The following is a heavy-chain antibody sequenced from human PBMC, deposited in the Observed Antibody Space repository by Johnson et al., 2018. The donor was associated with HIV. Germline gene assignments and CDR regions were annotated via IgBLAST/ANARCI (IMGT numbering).Heavy chain of an antibody. CDR1: GFTFSDYY. Sequence: MLLVESGGGLVKPGGSLRLSCAASGFTFSDYYMGWIHQAPGKGLEWVANIKSDGSEKHFVDSVKGRFTIYRDNAKNSLYMQMNSLRAEDTALYYCARDVASVYGSGDHAFDIWGQGTMVTVSS. D-gene: IGHD3-10*01. CDR3: ARDVASVYGSGDHAFDI. V-gene: IGHV3-7*03. J-gene: IGHJ3*02. CDR2: IKSDGSEK.